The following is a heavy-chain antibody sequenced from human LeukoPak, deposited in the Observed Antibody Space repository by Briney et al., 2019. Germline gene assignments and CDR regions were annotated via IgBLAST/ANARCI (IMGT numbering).Heavy chain of an antibody. D-gene: IGHD2-2*03. CDR2: ISYDGSNK. V-gene: IGHV3-30*18. CDR1: GFTFSVYG. Sequence: GGSLRLSCAASGFTFSVYGMHWVRQAPGKGLEWVAVISYDGSNKYYADSVKGRFTISRDNSNNTLYLQMDSLGTEDTAVYYCAKDDWIFSKAFDIWGQGTMVTVSS. J-gene: IGHJ3*02. CDR3: AKDDWIFSKAFDI.